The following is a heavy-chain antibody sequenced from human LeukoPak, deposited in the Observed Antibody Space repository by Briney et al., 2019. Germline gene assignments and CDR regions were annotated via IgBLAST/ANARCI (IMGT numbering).Heavy chain of an antibody. CDR2: IYYSGST. V-gene: IGHV4-61*01. Sequence: SQTLSLTCTVSGDSITSVSYYWSWIRQPPGKGLEWIGYIYYSGSTNYNPSLKSRVTISVDTSQNQFSLKLSSVTAADTAVYYCARDGDDYAGLDYWGQGTLATVSS. CDR3: ARDGDDYAGLDY. CDR1: GDSITSVSYY. D-gene: IGHD4-17*01. J-gene: IGHJ4*02.